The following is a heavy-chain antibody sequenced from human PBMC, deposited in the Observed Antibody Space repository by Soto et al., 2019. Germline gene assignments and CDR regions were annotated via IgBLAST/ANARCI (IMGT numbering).Heavy chain of an antibody. D-gene: IGHD5-12*01. CDR2: IYYSGST. Sequence: SETLSLTCTVSGGSISSYYWSWIRQPPGKGLEWIGYIYYSGSTNYNPSLKSRVTISVDTSKNQFSLKLSSVTAADTAVYYCASDLEMATIGNFDYWGQGTLVTVSS. J-gene: IGHJ4*02. CDR1: GGSISSYY. CDR3: ASDLEMATIGNFDY. V-gene: IGHV4-59*01.